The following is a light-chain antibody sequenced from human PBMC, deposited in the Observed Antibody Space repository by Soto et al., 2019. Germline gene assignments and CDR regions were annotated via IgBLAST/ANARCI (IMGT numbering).Light chain of an antibody. J-gene: IGKJ5*01. CDR2: GAS. CDR3: QQYGTSEII. Sequence: HSGAALSVSPVSTSTLSCRASQSVSSNSAWFQQTPGQAPRLLIYGASTRATGIPARFSGSGSGTEFTLTISMLETEDFVVFYCQQYGTSEIILGQGTRLEIK. V-gene: IGKV3-15*01. CDR1: QSVSSN.